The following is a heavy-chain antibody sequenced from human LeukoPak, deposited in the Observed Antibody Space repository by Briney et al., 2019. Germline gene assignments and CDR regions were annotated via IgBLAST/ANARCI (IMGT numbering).Heavy chain of an antibody. CDR2: INPNSGGA. Sequence: ASVKVSCKASGYTFKDYFIHWLRQAPGQGLEWMGWINPNSGGANYAQKFQGRVTMTRDTSISTAYMELSRLRSDDTAVYYCARVPIRRHYESTGYYYEDPWGQGTLVTVSS. CDR3: ARVPIRRHYESTGYYYEDP. D-gene: IGHD3-22*01. V-gene: IGHV1-2*02. J-gene: IGHJ5*02. CDR1: GYTFKDYF.